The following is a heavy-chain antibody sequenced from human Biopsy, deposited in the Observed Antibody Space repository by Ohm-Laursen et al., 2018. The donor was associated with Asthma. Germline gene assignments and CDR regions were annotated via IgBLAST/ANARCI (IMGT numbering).Heavy chain of an antibody. CDR1: GFSFGDYF. V-gene: IGHV3-9*01. CDR3: AKSADYYDSTDYLDF. J-gene: IGHJ4*01. CDR2: ISWNSGNI. D-gene: IGHD3-22*01. Sequence: SLRLSCAASGFSFGDYFMTWVRQAPGKGLEWVSSISWNSGNIDYADSVKGRFTISRDNAKNSLYLQMQSLRPEDTAFYYCAKSADYYDSTDYLDFWGRGTLVTVSS.